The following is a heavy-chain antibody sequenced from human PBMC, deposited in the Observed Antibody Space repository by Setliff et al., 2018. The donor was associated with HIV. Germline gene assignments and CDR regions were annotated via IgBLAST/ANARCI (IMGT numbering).Heavy chain of an antibody. Sequence: SETLSLTCTVSGASINTYYWSWIRQPPGKGLEYIGYIYYTGITNYNPSLKSRVTMSIDTSKNQFSLRLSSVTAADTAVYLCARVKSGTLGGYVDYWGQGTLVTVSS. CDR2: IYYTGIT. D-gene: IGHD3-16*01. CDR1: GASINTYY. CDR3: ARVKSGTLGGYVDY. J-gene: IGHJ4*02. V-gene: IGHV4-59*12.